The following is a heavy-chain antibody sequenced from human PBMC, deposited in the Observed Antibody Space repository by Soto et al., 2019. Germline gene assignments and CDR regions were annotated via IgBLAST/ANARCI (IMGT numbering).Heavy chain of an antibody. CDR2: SSNSGTFA. D-gene: IGHD1-1*01. Sequence: KPGGSLRLSCAASGFTFNEYYMSWIRQAPGKGLEWISYSSNSGTFARYADSVKGRFSISRDNAKNSLYLQINSLRGDDTAIYYCARSGDNYNLLDYWGQGTPVTVS. CDR1: GFTFNEYY. V-gene: IGHV3-11*06. CDR3: ARSGDNYNLLDY. J-gene: IGHJ4*02.